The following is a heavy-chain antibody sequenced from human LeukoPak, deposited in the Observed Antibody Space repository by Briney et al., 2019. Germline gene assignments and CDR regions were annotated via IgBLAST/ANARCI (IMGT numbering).Heavy chain of an antibody. V-gene: IGHV3-74*01. Sequence: GGSLRLSCVASGFTFRKYWLHWVRQAPGKGLEWVSRINPDDESTSYADSVRGRFTISRDNAKNTLYLQMNSLRAEDTAVYYCLTILEATIDAFDIWGQGAMVTVSS. D-gene: IGHD1-26*01. J-gene: IGHJ3*02. CDR3: LTILEATIDAFDI. CDR2: INPDDEST. CDR1: GFTFRKYW.